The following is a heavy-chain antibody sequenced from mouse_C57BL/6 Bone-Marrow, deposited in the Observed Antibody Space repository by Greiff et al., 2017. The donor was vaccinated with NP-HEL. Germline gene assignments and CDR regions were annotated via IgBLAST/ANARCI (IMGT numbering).Heavy chain of an antibody. CDR3: ARLTAQATASMDY. CDR1: GYTFTSYW. D-gene: IGHD3-2*02. J-gene: IGHJ4*01. V-gene: IGHV1-55*01. Sequence: VQLQQPGAELVKPGASVKMSCKASGYTFTSYWITWVKQRPGQGLEWIGDIYPGSGSTTYNEKFKSKATLTVDTSSSTAYMQLSSLTSEDSAVYYCARLTAQATASMDYWGQGTSVTVSS. CDR2: IYPGSGST.